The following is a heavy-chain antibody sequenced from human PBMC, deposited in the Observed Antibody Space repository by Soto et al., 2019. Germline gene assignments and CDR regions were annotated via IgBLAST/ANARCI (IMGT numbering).Heavy chain of an antibody. CDR1: GYSFTSYW. CDR2: IYPGDSDT. J-gene: IGHJ6*02. D-gene: IGHD3-16*01. CDR3: ARITLTKRRRNYYGMDV. Sequence: GESLKISCKRSGYSFTSYWIGWVRQMPGKGLEWMGIIYPGDSDTRYSPSFQGQVTISADKSISTAYLQWSSLKASDTAMYYCARITLTKRRRNYYGMDVWGQGTTVPVYS. V-gene: IGHV5-51*01.